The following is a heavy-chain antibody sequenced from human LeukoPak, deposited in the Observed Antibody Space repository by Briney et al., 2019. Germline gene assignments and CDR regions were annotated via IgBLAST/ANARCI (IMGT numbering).Heavy chain of an antibody. CDR1: GFTFSNYA. D-gene: IGHD6-13*01. J-gene: IGHJ4*02. CDR3: ASLEGGYSSSWSHY. V-gene: IGHV3-21*01. CDR2: ISSSSNYI. Sequence: GGSLRLSCAASGFTFSNYAMSWVRQAPGKGLEWVSSISSSSNYIYYADSVKGRFTISRDNAKSSLYLQMNSLRAEDTAVYYCASLEGGYSSSWSHYWGQGTLVTVSS.